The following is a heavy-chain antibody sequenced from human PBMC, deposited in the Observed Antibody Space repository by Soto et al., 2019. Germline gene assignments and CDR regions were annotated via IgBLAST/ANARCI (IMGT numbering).Heavy chain of an antibody. V-gene: IGHV4-59*08. Sequence: SETLSLTCTVSGGSISSYYWSWIRQPPGKGLEWIRDINYSGSTNYNPSLKSRVTISVDTSKNQFSLKLSSVTTADTAVYYCVSLFMVLSYDFGSGYYENGFDPLGQGTLVSV. J-gene: IGHJ5*02. CDR2: INYSGST. CDR3: VSLFMVLSYDFGSGYYENGFDP. D-gene: IGHD3-3*01. CDR1: GGSISSYY.